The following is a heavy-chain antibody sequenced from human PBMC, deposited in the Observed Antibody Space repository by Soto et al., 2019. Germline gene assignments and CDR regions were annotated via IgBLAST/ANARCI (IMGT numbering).Heavy chain of an antibody. Sequence: PVGSLRLSCEGSGFNFSNGWRTWVRQAPGKGLEWVGRIKTNIDGGRIDYAAPVKGRFTISRDDSKNTLYLQMNSLKTEDTGVYYCTTNSVTDFYYYGMEVWGLGTTVTVSS. CDR2: IKTNIDGGRI. V-gene: IGHV3-15*01. J-gene: IGHJ6*02. CDR3: TTNSVTDFYYYGMEV. CDR1: GFNFSNGW.